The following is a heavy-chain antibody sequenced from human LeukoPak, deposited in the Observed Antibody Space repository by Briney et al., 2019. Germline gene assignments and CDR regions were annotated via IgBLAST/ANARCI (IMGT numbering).Heavy chain of an antibody. CDR2: FDPEDGET. CDR3: ATDQRGAGLGFRYGSGSYNGMDV. V-gene: IGHV1-24*01. Sequence: ASVKVSCKVSGYTLTELSMHWVRQVPRKGLEWMGGFDPEDGETLYAQKFQGRVTMTEDTSTDTAYMELSSLRSEDTAVYYCATDQRGAGLGFRYGSGSYNGMDVWGQGTTVTVSS. D-gene: IGHD3-10*01. J-gene: IGHJ6*02. CDR1: GYTLTELS.